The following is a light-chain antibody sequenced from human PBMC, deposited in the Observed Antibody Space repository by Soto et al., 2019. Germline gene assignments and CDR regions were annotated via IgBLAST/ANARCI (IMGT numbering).Light chain of an antibody. CDR1: QSFSTY. Sequence: DFQMTQSPSSLSASVGDRVTITCRASQSFSTYLAWYQQKPGKVPKLLISGISTLQSGVPSRFSGSGYGREFTLTISNLQPEDVATYYCQKYNTAPLTFGGGTKVDIK. CDR2: GIS. V-gene: IGKV1-27*01. CDR3: QKYNTAPLT. J-gene: IGKJ4*01.